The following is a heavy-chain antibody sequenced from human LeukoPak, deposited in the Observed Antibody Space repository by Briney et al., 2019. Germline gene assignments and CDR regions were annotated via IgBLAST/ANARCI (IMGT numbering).Heavy chain of an antibody. V-gene: IGHV4-61*02. CDR2: IYTSGST. D-gene: IGHD3-22*01. CDR1: GNSISSGDNY. CDR3: ARHSKLFSYYDSSGYSGFDY. J-gene: IGHJ4*02. Sequence: PSETLSLTCTVSGNSISSGDNYWSWIRQPAGKGLEWIGRIYTSGSTNYNPSLKSRVTISVDTSKNQFSLKLSSVTAADTAVYYCARHSKLFSYYDSSGYSGFDYWGQGTLVTVSS.